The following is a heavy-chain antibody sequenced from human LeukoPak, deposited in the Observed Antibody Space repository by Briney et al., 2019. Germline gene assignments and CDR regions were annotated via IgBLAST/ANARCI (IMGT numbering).Heavy chain of an antibody. J-gene: IGHJ4*02. D-gene: IGHD1-1*01. CDR3: VKDSTARASNLPDY. CDR1: GFTFNNYG. Sequence: GTSLRLSCAASGFTFNNYGMHWVRQAPAKGLEWVAVIWHDGDTTFYADSVKGRFTISRDKSKNMLYLEMNSLRAEDTALYYCVKDSTARASNLPDYWGQGTLVTVSS. CDR2: IWHDGDTT. V-gene: IGHV3-33*03.